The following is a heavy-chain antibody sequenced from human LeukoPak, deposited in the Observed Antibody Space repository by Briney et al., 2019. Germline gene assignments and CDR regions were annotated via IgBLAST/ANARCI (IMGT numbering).Heavy chain of an antibody. D-gene: IGHD1-14*01. CDR3: ARDRTLFDY. CDR2: INTNTGNP. Sequence: ASVTVSFTASGYTFTSYAMNWVRQAPGQGLEWMGWINTNTGNPTYAQGFTGRFVFSLDTSVSTAYLQISSLKTEDTAVYYCARDRTLFDYWGQGTLVTVSS. V-gene: IGHV7-4-1*02. CDR1: GYTFTSYA. J-gene: IGHJ4*02.